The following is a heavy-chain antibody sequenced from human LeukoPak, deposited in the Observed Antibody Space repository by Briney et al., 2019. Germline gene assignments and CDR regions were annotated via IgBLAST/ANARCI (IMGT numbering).Heavy chain of an antibody. Sequence: SETLSLTCAVYGGSFSGYYWSWIRQPPGKGLEWIGEINHSGSTNYNPSLKSRVNISVDTSKNQFSLKLSSVTAADTAVYYCARALISFVDYWGQGTLVTVSS. CDR2: INHSGST. D-gene: IGHD3-3*01. J-gene: IGHJ4*02. V-gene: IGHV4-34*01. CDR1: GGSFSGYY. CDR3: ARALISFVDY.